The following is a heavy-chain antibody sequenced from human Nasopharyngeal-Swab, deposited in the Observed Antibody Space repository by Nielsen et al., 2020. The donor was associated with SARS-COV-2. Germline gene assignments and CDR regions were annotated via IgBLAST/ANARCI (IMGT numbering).Heavy chain of an antibody. CDR3: ARARGAYGDYYYYSYTDV. CDR2: TYYRSKWYN. D-gene: IGHD4-17*01. Sequence: WIRQSPSRGLEWLGRTYYRSKWYNDYAASVKSRITINPDTSKNQFSLHLNSVTPEDTAVYYCARARGAYGDYYYYSYTDVWGKGTTVTVSS. J-gene: IGHJ6*03. V-gene: IGHV6-1*01.